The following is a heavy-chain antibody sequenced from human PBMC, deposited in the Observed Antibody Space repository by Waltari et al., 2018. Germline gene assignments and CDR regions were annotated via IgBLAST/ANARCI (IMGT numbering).Heavy chain of an antibody. Sequence: EVQLVESGGGLVQPGGSLRLSCGVSGFTFSSYSMNWVRQARGXXVEGGSYIGGSRSTIYYADSGKGRFTISRDNAKNSMYLQMSSLRAEDTAVYYCATAARRRDVGDLSWGQGTLVTVSS. CDR1: GFTFSSYS. D-gene: IGHD3-16*02. J-gene: IGHJ4*02. CDR3: ATAARRRDVGDLS. V-gene: IGHV3-48*01. CDR2: IGGSRSTI.